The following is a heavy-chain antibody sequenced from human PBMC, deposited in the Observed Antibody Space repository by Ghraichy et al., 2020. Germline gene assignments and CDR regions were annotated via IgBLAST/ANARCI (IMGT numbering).Heavy chain of an antibody. D-gene: IGHD4-17*01. CDR2: FDPKDADT. J-gene: IGHJ4*02. V-gene: IGHV1-24*01. Sequence: MGGFDPKDADTVFAQNFKDRLTMTEDTSTDTAYMELRSLLSDDTAVYYCTTEHGDYAFDLWGQGTLVTVSS. CDR3: TTEHGDYAFDL.